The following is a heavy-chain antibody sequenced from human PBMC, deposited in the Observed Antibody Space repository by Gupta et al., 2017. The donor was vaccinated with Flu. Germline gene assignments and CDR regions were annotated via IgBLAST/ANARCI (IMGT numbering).Heavy chain of an antibody. CDR2: IRGKVDNYAT. CDR1: GFPFSGPA. J-gene: IGHJ6*02. V-gene: IGHV3-73*02. Sequence: VQLVESGGDLVQSGGSLKLSCAGSGFPFSGPALHWGRQAPGKGLEWVGRIRGKVDNYATAYSASVKGRFTISRDDSKNTAYLQMTSLETGDTAVYYCSRREGGNLTTRGYGLDVWGQGTTVTVS. D-gene: IGHD2-15*01. CDR3: SRREGGNLTTRGYGLDV.